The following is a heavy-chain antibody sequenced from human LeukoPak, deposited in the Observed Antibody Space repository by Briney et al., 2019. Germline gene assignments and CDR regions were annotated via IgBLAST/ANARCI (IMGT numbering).Heavy chain of an antibody. CDR1: GDSISGGSYY. Sequence: PSETLSLTCTVSGDSISGGSYYWSWIRQPAGKGLEWIGRVYATGSTYYNPSFKSRVTMSVDTSKNQFSLRLNSVTAADTAVYYCARRAGAYSHPYDYWGQGTLVTVSS. V-gene: IGHV4-61*02. D-gene: IGHD4/OR15-4a*01. CDR3: ARRAGAYSHPYDY. CDR2: VYATGST. J-gene: IGHJ4*02.